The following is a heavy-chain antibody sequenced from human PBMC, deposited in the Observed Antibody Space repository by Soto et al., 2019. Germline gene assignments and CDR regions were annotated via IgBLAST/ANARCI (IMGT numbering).Heavy chain of an antibody. V-gene: IGHV4-31*03. J-gene: IGHJ4*02. CDR2: IYYSGST. Sequence: KPSETLSLTCTVSGGSISSGGYYWSWIRQHPGTGLEWIGYIYYSGSTYYNPSLKSRVTISLDTSKNQFSLWLSSVTAADTAVYYCATGNAWGVLLADWXQGTLVTVS. D-gene: IGHD3-16*01. CDR1: GGSISSGGYY. CDR3: ATGNAWGVLLAD.